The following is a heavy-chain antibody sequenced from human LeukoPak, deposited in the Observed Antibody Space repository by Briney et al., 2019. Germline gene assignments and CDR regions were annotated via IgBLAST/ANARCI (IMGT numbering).Heavy chain of an antibody. CDR3: GKDPVEDGVDY. CDR1: GFTFSSYG. J-gene: IGHJ4*02. CDR2: ISYDGSNK. Sequence: PGGSLRLSCAASGFTFSSYGMHWVRQAPGKGPEWVAVISYDGSNKYYADSVKGRFTISRDNSKNTLYLQMNSLRAEDTAVYYCGKDPVEDGVDYWGQGTLVTVSS. D-gene: IGHD4-17*01. V-gene: IGHV3-30*18.